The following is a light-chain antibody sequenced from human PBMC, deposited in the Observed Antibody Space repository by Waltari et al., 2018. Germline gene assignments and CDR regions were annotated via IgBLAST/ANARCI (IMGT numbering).Light chain of an antibody. J-gene: IGKJ4*01. Sequence: DIVMTQSPGSLAVSLGERATINCKSSQSVLYSSNNRNYLAWYQQKPGQPPKLLIYWASTRESGVPDRFSGSGSGTDFTLTISSLQAEDGAVYYCQQYYSTLTFGGGTKVEIK. CDR1: QSVLYSSNNRNY. V-gene: IGKV4-1*01. CDR3: QQYYSTLT. CDR2: WAS.